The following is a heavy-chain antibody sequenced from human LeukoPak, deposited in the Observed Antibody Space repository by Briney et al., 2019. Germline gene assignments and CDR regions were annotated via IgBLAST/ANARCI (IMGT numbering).Heavy chain of an antibody. CDR2: ISGSGDST. CDR1: GFTFSSYA. J-gene: IGHJ3*02. V-gene: IGHV3-23*01. CDR3: ARYSKNDAFDI. Sequence: PGGSLRLSCAASGFTFSSYAMSWVRQAPGKGLGWVSRISGSGDSTYYADSVKGRFTISRDNSKNTLYLEMNSLRAEDTAVYYCARYSKNDAFDIWGQGTMVTVSS. D-gene: IGHD5-12*01.